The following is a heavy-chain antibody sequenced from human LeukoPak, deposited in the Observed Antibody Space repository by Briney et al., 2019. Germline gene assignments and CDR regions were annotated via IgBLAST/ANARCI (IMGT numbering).Heavy chain of an antibody. CDR3: ARDFGFSNPFFDY. Sequence: GGSLRLSCAASGFTFSSYWMSWVRQAPGKGLEWVANIKQDGSEKYYVDSVKGRFTISRDNAKNSLYLQMNSLRAEDTAVYYCARDFGFSNPFFDYWGQGTLVTVSS. CDR2: IKQDGSEK. D-gene: IGHD3-3*01. V-gene: IGHV3-7*01. CDR1: GFTFSSYW. J-gene: IGHJ4*02.